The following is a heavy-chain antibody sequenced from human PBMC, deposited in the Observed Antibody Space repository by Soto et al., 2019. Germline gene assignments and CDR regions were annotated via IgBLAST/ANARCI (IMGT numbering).Heavy chain of an antibody. CDR1: GITFSDYY. Sequence: QVQLVESGGGLVKPGGSLRLSCEASGITFSDYYMNWIRQAPGKGLEWISYISHSGRTTYYADSVKGRFTISRDNAKNSPYRQMNSLRAADTALYYCAADPSYFSYMDVWGKGTTVTVSS. V-gene: IGHV3-11*01. CDR3: AADPSYFSYMDV. J-gene: IGHJ6*03. CDR2: ISHSGRTT.